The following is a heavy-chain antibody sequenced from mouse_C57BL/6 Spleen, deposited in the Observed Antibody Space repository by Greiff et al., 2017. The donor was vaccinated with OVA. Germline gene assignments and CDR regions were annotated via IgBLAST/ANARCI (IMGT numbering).Heavy chain of an antibody. D-gene: IGHD5-1*01. CDR3: ARKGVPFYAMDD. CDR2: ISYDGSN. J-gene: IGHJ4*01. CDR1: GYSITSGYY. V-gene: IGHV3-6*01. Sequence: VQLQQSGPGLVKPSQSLSLTCSVTGYSITSGYYWNWIRQFPGNQLEWMGYISYDGSNNYNPSLKNRISITRDTSKNQFFLKLNSVTTEDTATYYCARKGVPFYAMDDWGQGTSVTVSS.